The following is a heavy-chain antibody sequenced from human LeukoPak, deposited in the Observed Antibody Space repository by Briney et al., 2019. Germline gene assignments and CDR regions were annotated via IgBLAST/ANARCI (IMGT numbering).Heavy chain of an antibody. CDR3: ARSTRDGYNYSFDY. D-gene: IGHD5-24*01. Sequence: SETLSLTCTVSGGSISSGGYYWSWTRQHPGKGLEWFGYIYYSGSTYYNPSLKSRVTISVDTSKNQFSLKLSSVTAADTAVYYCARSTRDGYNYSFDYWGQGTLVTVSS. CDR2: IYYSGST. J-gene: IGHJ4*02. V-gene: IGHV4-31*03. CDR1: GGSISSGGYY.